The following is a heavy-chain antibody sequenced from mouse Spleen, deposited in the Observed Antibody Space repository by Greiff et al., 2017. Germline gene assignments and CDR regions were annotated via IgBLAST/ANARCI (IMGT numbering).Heavy chain of an antibody. CDR1: GFTFSSYG. CDR2: ISSGGSYT. D-gene: IGHD1-1*01. V-gene: IGHV5-6*01. Sequence: EVQVVESGGDLVKPGGSLKLSCAASGFTFSSYGMSWVRQTPDKRLEWVATISSGGSYTYYPDSVKGRFTISRDNAKNTLYLQMSSLKSEDTAMYYCASTVVAPYAMDYWGQGTSVTVSS. CDR3: ASTVVAPYAMDY. J-gene: IGHJ4*01.